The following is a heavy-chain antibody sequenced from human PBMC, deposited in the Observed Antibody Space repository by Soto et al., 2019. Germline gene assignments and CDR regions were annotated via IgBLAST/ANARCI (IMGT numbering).Heavy chain of an antibody. Sequence: PSETRSLICTVSADSFSKYYWTWIRQPPGKGLEWIGYIYFNGNTKYNPSLEGRLTISIDTSKKEFSLKLSSVTAADAAVYYCASVTFGGIVLAHWGQGTLVTVSS. V-gene: IGHV4-59*01. CDR3: ASVTFGGIVLAH. CDR1: ADSFSKYY. J-gene: IGHJ4*02. CDR2: IYFNGNT. D-gene: IGHD3-16*01.